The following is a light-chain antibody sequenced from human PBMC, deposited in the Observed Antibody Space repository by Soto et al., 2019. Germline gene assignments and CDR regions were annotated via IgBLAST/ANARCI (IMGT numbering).Light chain of an antibody. CDR1: SSNIGSNA. CDR2: NNN. V-gene: IGLV1-44*01. CDR3: AAWDDTLNMV. Sequence: QSVLTQPPSASGTPGQRVTISCSGSSSNIGSNAVHWYQQLPGTAPKLLIYNNNQRPSGVPDRFSGSRSGTSASLAISGLQSEDEADYSCAAWDDTLNMVFGGGTKLTV. J-gene: IGLJ2*01.